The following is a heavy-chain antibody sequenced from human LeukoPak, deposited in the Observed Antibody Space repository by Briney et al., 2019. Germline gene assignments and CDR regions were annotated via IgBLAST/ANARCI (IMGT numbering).Heavy chain of an antibody. CDR1: GGSISSYY. J-gene: IGHJ4*02. D-gene: IGHD5-18*01. V-gene: IGHV4-4*07. Sequence: SETLSLTCTVSGGSISSYYWSWIRQPAGKGLEWIGRIYTSGSTNYNPSPKSRVTMSVDTSKNQFSLKLSSVTAADTAVYYCAREFTAMDPFDYWGQGTLVTVSS. CDR2: IYTSGST. CDR3: AREFTAMDPFDY.